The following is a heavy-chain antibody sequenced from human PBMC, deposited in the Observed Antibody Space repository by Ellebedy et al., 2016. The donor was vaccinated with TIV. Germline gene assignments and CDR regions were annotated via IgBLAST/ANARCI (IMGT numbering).Heavy chain of an antibody. D-gene: IGHD4-11*01. CDR2: IYYSGST. CDR3: AREGRSNSAGMDV. CDR1: GGSISSSSYY. J-gene: IGHJ6*04. Sequence: MPSETLSLTCTVSGGSISSSSYYRGWFRQPPGKGLEWIGSIYYSGSTYYNPSLKSRVTISVDTSKNQFSLKLRSVTAADTAVYYCAREGRSNSAGMDVWGKGTTVTVSS. V-gene: IGHV4-39*07.